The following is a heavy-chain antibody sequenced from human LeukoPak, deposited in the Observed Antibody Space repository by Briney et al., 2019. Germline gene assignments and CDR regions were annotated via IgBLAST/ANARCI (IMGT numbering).Heavy chain of an antibody. V-gene: IGHV4-59*01. D-gene: IGHD3-10*01. CDR3: ASDLYGSGHFDY. CDR2: IYYSGST. Sequence: SETLSLTCTVSGGSISSYYWSWIRQPPGKGLEWIGYIYYSGSTNYNPSLKSRVTISVDTSKNQFSLKPNSVTAADTAVYYCASDLYGSGHFDYWGQGTLVTVSS. J-gene: IGHJ4*02. CDR1: GGSISSYY.